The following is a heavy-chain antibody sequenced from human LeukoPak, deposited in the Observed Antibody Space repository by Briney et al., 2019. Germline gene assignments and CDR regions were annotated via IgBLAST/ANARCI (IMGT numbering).Heavy chain of an antibody. CDR1: GFTFSSYA. CDR2: ISYDGSNK. CDR3: AQLDCSGGSCYLPSGTLDY. J-gene: IGHJ4*02. D-gene: IGHD2-15*01. V-gene: IGHV3-30-3*01. Sequence: QPGGSLRLSCAASGFTFSSYAMHWVRQAPGKGLEWVAVISYDGSNKYYADSVKGRFTISRDNSKNTLYLQMNSLRAEDTAVYYCAQLDCSGGSCYLPSGTLDYWGQGTLVTVSS.